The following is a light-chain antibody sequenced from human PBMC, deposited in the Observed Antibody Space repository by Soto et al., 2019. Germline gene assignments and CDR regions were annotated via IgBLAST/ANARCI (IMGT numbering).Light chain of an antibody. CDR3: SSYAGSKV. J-gene: IGLJ2*01. CDR2: EVS. CDR1: SSDVGGYNY. V-gene: IGLV2-8*01. Sequence: QSALTQPPSASGSPGQSVTISCTGTSSDVGGYNYVSWYQQHPGNAPKLMIYEVSQPPSGVSDRFSGSKSGHTASLTVSGLQAEDEADYYCSSYAGSKVFGGGTKLTVL.